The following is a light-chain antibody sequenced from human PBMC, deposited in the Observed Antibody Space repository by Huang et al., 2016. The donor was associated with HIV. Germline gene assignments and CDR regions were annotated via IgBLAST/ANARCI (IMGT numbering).Light chain of an antibody. Sequence: EIVLTQSPDFQYVTPKEKITITCRASQNIGNSLHWYQQKPDQSPQLLIKDASQTISGVPSRFSGSGSGTDFTLTINTPEAGDAATYYCHQSSSLPYTFGQGTKLEIK. V-gene: IGKV6-21*02. CDR2: DAS. CDR3: HQSSSLPYT. CDR1: QNIGNS. J-gene: IGKJ2*01.